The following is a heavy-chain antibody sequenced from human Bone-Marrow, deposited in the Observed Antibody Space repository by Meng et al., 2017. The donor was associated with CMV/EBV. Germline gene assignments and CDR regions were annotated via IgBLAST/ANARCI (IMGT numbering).Heavy chain of an antibody. CDR1: GFTFSSYW. J-gene: IGHJ5*02. Sequence: GESLKISCAASGFTFSSYWMSWVRQAPGKGLEWVANIKQDGSETYYVGSVKGRFTISRDNTKNSLYLQMNSLRAEDTDVYYCERVARGYSYSRMRPAATNWFDPWGQGTLVTVSS. D-gene: IGHD5-18*01. V-gene: IGHV3-7*01. CDR2: IKQDGSET. CDR3: ERVARGYSYSRMRPAATNWFDP.